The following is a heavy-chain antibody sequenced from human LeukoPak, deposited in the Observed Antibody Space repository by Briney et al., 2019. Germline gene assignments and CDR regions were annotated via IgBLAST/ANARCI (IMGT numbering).Heavy chain of an antibody. Sequence: PSETLSLTCNVSGGSISSSSYYWGWIRQPPGKGLEWIGSIFYSGSTYYNPSLKSRVTISVDTSKNQFSLRLTSVTAADTAVYYCAREGEYYGSGSYCDYWGQGTLVTVSS. CDR3: AREGEYYGSGSYCDY. V-gene: IGHV4-39*07. CDR2: IFYSGST. D-gene: IGHD3-10*01. CDR1: GGSISSSSYY. J-gene: IGHJ4*02.